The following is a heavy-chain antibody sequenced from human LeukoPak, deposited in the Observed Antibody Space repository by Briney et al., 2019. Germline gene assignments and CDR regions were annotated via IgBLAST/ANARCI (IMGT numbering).Heavy chain of an antibody. CDR3: ARDRYGDYPHYDL. CDR2: IKQDGSQR. CDR1: GFSFSNFW. D-gene: IGHD4-17*01. V-gene: IGHV3-7*03. J-gene: IGHJ2*01. Sequence: QPGESLRLSCVASGFSFSNFWMSWVRQAPGERPEWLTNIKQDGSQRYYVDSVRGRFTISRDNAKNSLYLQMNSLRAEDTAVYYCARDRYGDYPHYDLWARGTLVTVSS.